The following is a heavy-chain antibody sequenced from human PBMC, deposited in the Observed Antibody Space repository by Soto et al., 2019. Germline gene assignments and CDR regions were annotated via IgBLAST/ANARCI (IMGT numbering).Heavy chain of an antibody. CDR3: ARESHDILTGPPWVWYFDL. CDR1: GGSFSGYY. V-gene: IGHV4-34*01. Sequence: QVQLQQWGAGPLRPLETLSLTCGVSGGSFSGYYWAWIRQSPGKGLEWIGEINDRGSINYTPSLKSRVSISVDTSKNHYSLNLRPVTAADTAVYYCARESHDILTGPPWVWYFDLWGRGTLVTVSS. D-gene: IGHD3-9*01. CDR2: INDRGSI. J-gene: IGHJ2*01.